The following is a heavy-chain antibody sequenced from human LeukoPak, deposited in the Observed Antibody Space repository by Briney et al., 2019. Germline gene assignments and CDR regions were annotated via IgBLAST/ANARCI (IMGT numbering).Heavy chain of an antibody. V-gene: IGHV4-59*01. Sequence: SETLYITGTGSDASSSSYFWSWIRQPPGKGQDRIGYIYSSGGTNYNPSLKSRVAMSVDTSKNQFSLKLSSVTAADTAVYYCARGLYNWNYVYVYWGQGTLVTVSS. CDR3: ARGLYNWNYVYVY. CDR2: IYSSGGT. J-gene: IGHJ4*02. CDR1: DASSSSYF. D-gene: IGHD1-7*01.